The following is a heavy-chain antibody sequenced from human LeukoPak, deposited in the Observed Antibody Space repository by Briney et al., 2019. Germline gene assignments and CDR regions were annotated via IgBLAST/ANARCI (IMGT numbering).Heavy chain of an antibody. Sequence: GGSLRLSCAASGFTFSSYGMHWVRQAPGKGLEWVAVISYDGSNKYYADSVKGRFTISRDNSKNTLYLQMNSLRAEDTAVYYCARGLGSGSYYSATYYYYGMDVWGQGTTVTVSS. J-gene: IGHJ6*02. CDR3: ARGLGSGSYYSATYYYYGMDV. CDR2: ISYDGSNK. CDR1: GFTFSSYG. V-gene: IGHV3-30*03. D-gene: IGHD3-10*01.